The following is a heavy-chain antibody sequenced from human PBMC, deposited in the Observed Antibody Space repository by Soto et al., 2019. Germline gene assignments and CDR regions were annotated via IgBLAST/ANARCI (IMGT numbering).Heavy chain of an antibody. D-gene: IGHD4-4*01. V-gene: IGHV4-39*01. J-gene: IGHJ4*02. CDR2: MYYSGSS. CDR1: GCSNSRRTFL. Sequence: EAGPGLVEAFGDLFLTFQFPGCSNSRRTFLWALIRPAPGKGLEWIWDMYYSGSSYSSPSLKSRVTLSVDTSKNQLSLKLNSVTAADTAVYYCARHPRDDYNYGGSGIFDYWGQGTLVTVSS. CDR3: ARHPRDDYNYGGSGIFDY.